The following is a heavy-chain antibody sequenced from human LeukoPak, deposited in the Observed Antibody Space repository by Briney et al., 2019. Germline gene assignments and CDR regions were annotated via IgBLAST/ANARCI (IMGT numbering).Heavy chain of an antibody. Sequence: GGSLRLSRAASGFTFSIYSMNWVRQAPGKGLEWLSYISSSSSTIYYADSVKGRFTISRDNARNSLYLQMNSLRDEDTAVYYCATDFTASYRLDYWGQGTLATVSS. CDR3: ATDFTASYRLDY. V-gene: IGHV3-48*02. CDR2: ISSSSSTI. CDR1: GFTFSIYS. J-gene: IGHJ4*02. D-gene: IGHD3-16*02.